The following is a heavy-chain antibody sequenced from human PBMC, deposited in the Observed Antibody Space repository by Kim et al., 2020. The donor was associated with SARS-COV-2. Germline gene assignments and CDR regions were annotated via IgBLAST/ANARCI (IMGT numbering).Heavy chain of an antibody. CDR1: GFTFSSYG. CDR3: AKAQGGGNPAILRY. CDR2: ISYDGSNK. J-gene: IGHJ4*02. Sequence: GGSLRLSCAASGFTFSSYGMHWVRQAPGKGLEWVAVISYDGSNKYYADSVKGRFTISRDNSKNTLYLQMNSLRAEDTAVYYCAKAQGGGNPAILRYWGQGTLVTVSS. D-gene: IGHD2-15*01. V-gene: IGHV3-30*18.